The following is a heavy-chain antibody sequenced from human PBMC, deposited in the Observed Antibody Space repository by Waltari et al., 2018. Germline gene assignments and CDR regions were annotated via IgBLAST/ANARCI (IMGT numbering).Heavy chain of an antibody. CDR1: GYTFRAYF. CDR2: IDPEDGET. CDR3: APLPGGSGQTFDY. D-gene: IGHD3-10*01. Sequence: EVELVQSGAEVKKPGATVKISCKASGYTFRAYFMHWVQQAPGKGLEWMGRIDPEDGETVYSEKFQGRVTITADTSTDTAYMELSSLTSGDTAVYYCAPLPGGSGQTFDYWGQGTLVTVS. V-gene: IGHV1-69-2*01. J-gene: IGHJ4*02.